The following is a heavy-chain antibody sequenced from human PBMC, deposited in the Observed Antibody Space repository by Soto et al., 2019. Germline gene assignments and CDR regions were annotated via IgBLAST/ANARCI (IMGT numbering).Heavy chain of an antibody. CDR2: INPNSGGT. J-gene: IGHJ4*02. CDR1: GYTFTGYY. V-gene: IGHV1-2*04. CDR3: ARDLGYCSGGSCYVVDPEYYFDY. D-gene: IGHD2-15*01. Sequence: QVQLVQSGAEVKKPGASVKVSCKASGYTFTGYYMHWVRQAPGQGLEWMGWINPNSGGTNYAQKFQGWVTMTRDTSISTAYMELSRLRSDDTAVYYCARDLGYCSGGSCYVVDPEYYFDYWGQGTLVTVSS.